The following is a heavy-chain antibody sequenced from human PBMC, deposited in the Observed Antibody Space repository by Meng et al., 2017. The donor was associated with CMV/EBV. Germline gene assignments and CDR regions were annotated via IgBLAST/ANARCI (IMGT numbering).Heavy chain of an antibody. CDR2: IRYDGSNK. CDR1: GFTFSSYG. J-gene: IGHJ4*02. D-gene: IGHD4-17*01. V-gene: IGHV3-30*02. Sequence: GESLKISCAASGFTFSSYGMHWVRQAPGKGLEWVAFIRYDGSNKYYADSVKGRFTISRDNSKNTLYLQMNSLRAEDTAVYYCARDNAYGDGFDYWGQGTLVTVSS. CDR3: ARDNAYGDGFDY.